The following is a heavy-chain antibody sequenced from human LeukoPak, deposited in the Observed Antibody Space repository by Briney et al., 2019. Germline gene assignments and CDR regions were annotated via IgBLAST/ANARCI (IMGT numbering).Heavy chain of an antibody. J-gene: IGHJ4*02. Sequence: PSETLSLTCAVYGGSFSGYYWSWIRQPPGKGLEWIGEINHSGSTNYNPSLKSRVTISVDTSKNQFSLKLSSVTAADTAVYYCARCSSTSCYWFPYFDYWGQGTLVTVSS. D-gene: IGHD2-2*01. V-gene: IGHV4-34*01. CDR3: ARCSSTSCYWFPYFDY. CDR2: INHSGST. CDR1: GGSFSGYY.